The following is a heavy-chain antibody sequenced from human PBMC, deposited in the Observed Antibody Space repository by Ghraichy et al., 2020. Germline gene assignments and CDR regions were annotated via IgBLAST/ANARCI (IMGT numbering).Heavy chain of an antibody. CDR3: AKDWGYCGGDCYSGEDYFDY. V-gene: IGHV3-9*01. D-gene: IGHD2-21*01. Sequence: SLRLSCAASGFTFDDYAMHWVRQAPGKGLEWVSGISWNSGSIGYADSVKGRFTISRDNAKNSLYLQMNSLRAEDTALYYCAKDWGYCGGDCYSGEDYFDYWGQGTLVTVSS. J-gene: IGHJ4*02. CDR1: GFTFDDYA. CDR2: ISWNSGSI.